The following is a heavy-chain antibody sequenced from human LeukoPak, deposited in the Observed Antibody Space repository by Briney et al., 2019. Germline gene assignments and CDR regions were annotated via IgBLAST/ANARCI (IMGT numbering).Heavy chain of an antibody. J-gene: IGHJ4*02. V-gene: IGHV1-2*02. CDR3: AAPILHHTYFFDY. Sequence: ASVKVSCKASGYTFRDHFLHWVRHAPGQGLEWMGWINPNGGGTKYAQNFQGRVTMTRDTSINTAYMELSSLRSDDTPVYYCAAPILHHTYFFDYWGQGTQVTVSS. D-gene: IGHD3-9*01. CDR1: GYTFRDHF. CDR2: INPNGGGT.